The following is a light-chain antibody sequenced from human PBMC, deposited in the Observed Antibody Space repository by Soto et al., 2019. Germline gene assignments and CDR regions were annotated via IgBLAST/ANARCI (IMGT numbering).Light chain of an antibody. Sequence: DIQMTQSPSTLSASVGDRVTITCRASQSISTWLAWYQQKPGKAPKLMIYKASNLESGVPSRFSGSGSGTEFTLTISSLQPDDFATYYCQQHDSYPLVFGQGTKLAI. CDR3: QQHDSYPLV. CDR2: KAS. V-gene: IGKV1-5*03. CDR1: QSISTW. J-gene: IGKJ2*01.